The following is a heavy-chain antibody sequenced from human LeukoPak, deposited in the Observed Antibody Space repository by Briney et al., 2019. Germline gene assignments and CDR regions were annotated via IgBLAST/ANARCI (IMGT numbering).Heavy chain of an antibody. CDR3: ARDSKNWFDP. CDR1: GGSISSSSYY. J-gene: IGHJ5*02. V-gene: IGHV4-39*07. CDR2: IYYSGST. Sequence: KASETLSLTCTVSGGSISSSSYYWGWIRQPPGKGLEWIGSIYYSGSTYYNPSLKSRVTISVDTSKNQFSLKLSSVTAADTAVYYCARDSKNWFDPWGQGTLVTVSS.